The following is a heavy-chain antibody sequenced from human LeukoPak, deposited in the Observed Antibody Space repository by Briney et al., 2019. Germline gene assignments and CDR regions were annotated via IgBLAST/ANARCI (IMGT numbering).Heavy chain of an antibody. D-gene: IGHD4-17*01. J-gene: IGHJ3*02. V-gene: IGHV3-53*01. CDR3: ASRGLYGDYVI. CDR2: IYSGGST. Sequence: GGSLRLSCAASGFTVSSNYMSWVRQAPGQGLEWVSVIYSGGSTYYADSVEGRFTIPRDNPKNTLYLQMNSLRAEDTAVYYCASRGLYGDYVIWGQGTMVTVSS. CDR1: GFTVSSNY.